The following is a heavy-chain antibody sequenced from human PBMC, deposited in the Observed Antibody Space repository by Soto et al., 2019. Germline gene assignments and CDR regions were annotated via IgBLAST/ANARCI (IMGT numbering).Heavy chain of an antibody. CDR3: ATNEGGDGYSFYY. J-gene: IGHJ4*02. V-gene: IGHV1-69*13. CDR1: GVTFSRQD. D-gene: IGHD2-21*01. Sequence: GASVKVSCKASGVTFSRQDMRWVRQAPGQGLEWMGGIIPIFGTPQYAEKFQDRVTITADESTSTATMELSSLTSEDTAVYYCATNEGGDGYSFYYWGQGTLVTVSS. CDR2: IIPIFGTP.